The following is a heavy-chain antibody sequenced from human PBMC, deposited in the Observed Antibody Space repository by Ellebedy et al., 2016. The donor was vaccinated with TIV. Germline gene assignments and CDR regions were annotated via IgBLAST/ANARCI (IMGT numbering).Heavy chain of an antibody. D-gene: IGHD1-26*01. Sequence: AASVKVSCKASGGTFSSYAISWVRQAPGQGLEWLGWINPNSGGTNYAQKFQGRVTMTRDTSISTAYMKLSRLRSVDTAVYYCARNFVGGWELLQRYYFDYWGQGTLVTVSS. CDR1: GGTFSSYA. CDR2: INPNSGGT. CDR3: ARNFVGGWELLQRYYFDY. V-gene: IGHV1-2*02. J-gene: IGHJ4*02.